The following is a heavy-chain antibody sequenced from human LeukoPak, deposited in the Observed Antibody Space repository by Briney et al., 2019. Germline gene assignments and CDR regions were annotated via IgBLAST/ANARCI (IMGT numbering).Heavy chain of an antibody. Sequence: PGGSLRLSCAASGFTFSSYSMNWVRQAPGKGLEWVSSISRDNNYIYYADLVKGRFTISRDNAKNSLSLEMNSLRAEDSAVYYCAREPPYSNTWTVFDSWGQGTLVTVSS. CDR3: AREPPYSNTWTVFDS. CDR2: ISRDNNYI. CDR1: GFTFSSYS. V-gene: IGHV3-21*01. J-gene: IGHJ4*02. D-gene: IGHD6-13*01.